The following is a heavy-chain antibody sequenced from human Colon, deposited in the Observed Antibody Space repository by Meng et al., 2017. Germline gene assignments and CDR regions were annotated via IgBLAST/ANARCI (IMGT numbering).Heavy chain of an antibody. J-gene: IGHJ4*02. D-gene: IGHD1-26*01. CDR2: IDYSRSI. Sequence: QFHLQESVPGLLWPSETRSLTCTVSGGSGSSGSHYWSWCRQHRGKGLEWLGFIDYSRSINYYPSLKSRVTMSVDTSKNQFSLNLSSVTAADTAVYYCAGGPWELDYWGQGTLVTVSS. CDR3: AGGPWELDY. V-gene: IGHV4-61*01. CDR1: GGSGSSGSHY.